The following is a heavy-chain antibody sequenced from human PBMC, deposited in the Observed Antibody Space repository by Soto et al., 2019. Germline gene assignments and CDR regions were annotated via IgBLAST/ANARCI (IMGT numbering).Heavy chain of an antibody. CDR3: ARDSGYDYDY. D-gene: IGHD5-12*01. CDR2: ISAYNGNT. V-gene: IGHV1-18*01. Sequence: ASVKVSCKASGYTFTRYCISWVRQAPGQGLEWMGWISAYNGNTNYAQKLQGRVTMTTDTPTSTAYMELRSLRSDDTAVYYCARDSGYDYDYWGQGTLVTVSS. J-gene: IGHJ4*02. CDR1: GYTFTRYC.